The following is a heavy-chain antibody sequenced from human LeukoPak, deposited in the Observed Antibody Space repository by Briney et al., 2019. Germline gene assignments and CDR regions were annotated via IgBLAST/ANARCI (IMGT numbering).Heavy chain of an antibody. CDR3: ARVLTGVRGGYFDY. V-gene: IGHV1-69*04. CDR2: IIPILGIA. J-gene: IGHJ4*02. CDR1: GGTFSSYA. Sequence: SVKVSCKASGGTFSSYAISWVRQAPGQGLEWMGRIIPILGIANYAQKFQGRVTITADKSTSTAYMELSSLRSEDTAVYYCARVLTGVRGGYFDYWGQGTLVTVSS. D-gene: IGHD7-27*01.